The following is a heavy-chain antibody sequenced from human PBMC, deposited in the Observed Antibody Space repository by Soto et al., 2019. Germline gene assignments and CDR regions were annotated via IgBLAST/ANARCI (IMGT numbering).Heavy chain of an antibody. CDR1: GFTLSSCV. J-gene: IGHJ4*02. V-gene: IGHV3-23*01. Sequence: GGSLRPSCSAPGFTLSSCVMTWVRLAPGKGLEWVSGIDTGGGGTYYADYVKGRFTISRDNSKNTLYLQMNSLRAEDTAVYYCAKGQEQLVHGVFDYWGQGTLVTDSS. D-gene: IGHD6-6*01. CDR2: IDTGGGGT. CDR3: AKGQEQLVHGVFDY.